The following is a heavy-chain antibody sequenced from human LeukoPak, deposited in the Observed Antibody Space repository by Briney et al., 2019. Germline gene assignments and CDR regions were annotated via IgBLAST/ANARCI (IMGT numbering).Heavy chain of an antibody. Sequence: GGSLRLSCAASGFTFSSYWMHWVRQAPGKGLVWVSRINSDGSRTNYADSVKGRFTISRDNAKNTLYLQMNSLRAEDTAVYYCTTVRMGATRDFDYWGQGTLVTVSS. D-gene: IGHD1-26*01. CDR2: INSDGSRT. J-gene: IGHJ4*02. CDR1: GFTFSSYW. V-gene: IGHV3-74*01. CDR3: TTVRMGATRDFDY.